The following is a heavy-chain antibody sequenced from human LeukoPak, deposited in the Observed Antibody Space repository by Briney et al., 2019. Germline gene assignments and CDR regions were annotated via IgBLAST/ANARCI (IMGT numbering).Heavy chain of an antibody. CDR2: VSSDGTT. D-gene: IGHD2-15*01. Sequence: SETLSLTCSVSGDSVTSSYWNWIRQPPGKGLEWMGYVSSDGTTNYTPSLKSRLIMSVDTAKNDISLILTSVTAADTAIYYCARLDCLVEGCYNHWGRGTLVTVSS. V-gene: IGHV4-59*08. J-gene: IGHJ4*02. CDR1: GDSVTSSY. CDR3: ARLDCLVEGCYNH.